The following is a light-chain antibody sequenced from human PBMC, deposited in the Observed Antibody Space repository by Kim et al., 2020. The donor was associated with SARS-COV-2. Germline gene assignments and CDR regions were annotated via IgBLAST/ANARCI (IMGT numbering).Light chain of an antibody. CDR2: EVT. Sequence: PGQSITISGPATSSDVGNYNLVSWYQQHPGKAPKLMIYEVTKRPSGVSNRFSGSKSGNTASLTISGLQAEDEPDYYCCSYAGSRNVFGGGTQLTVL. J-gene: IGLJ7*01. CDR3: CSYAGSRNV. CDR1: SSDVGNYNL. V-gene: IGLV2-23*02.